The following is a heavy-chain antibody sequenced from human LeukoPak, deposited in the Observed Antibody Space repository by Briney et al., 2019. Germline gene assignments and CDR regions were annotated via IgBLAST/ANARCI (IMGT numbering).Heavy chain of an antibody. J-gene: IGHJ6*02. Sequence: GGSLRLSCAASGFTFSSYGMHWVRQAPGKGLEWVAVIWYDGSNKYYADSVKGRFTISRDNSKNTLCLQMNSLRAEDTAVYYCARAVGDDPYGMDVWGQGTTVTVSS. CDR3: ARAVGDDPYGMDV. V-gene: IGHV3-33*01. D-gene: IGHD1-1*01. CDR2: IWYDGSNK. CDR1: GFTFSSYG.